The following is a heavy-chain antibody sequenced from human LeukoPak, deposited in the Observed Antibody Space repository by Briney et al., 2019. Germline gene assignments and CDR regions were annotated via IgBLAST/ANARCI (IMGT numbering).Heavy chain of an antibody. J-gene: IGHJ4*02. CDR1: GASISGSSYY. V-gene: IGHV4-61*02. Sequence: SETLSLTCTVSGASISGSSYYWNWIRQPAGKGLEWIGRIYPSGSTNYNSSLKSRVTISVDTSKKQFSLNLSSVTAADTAVYYCARHVLRRGPWFFEYWGQGTLVTVSS. CDR3: ARHVLRRGPWFFEY. CDR2: IYPSGST. D-gene: IGHD4-17*01.